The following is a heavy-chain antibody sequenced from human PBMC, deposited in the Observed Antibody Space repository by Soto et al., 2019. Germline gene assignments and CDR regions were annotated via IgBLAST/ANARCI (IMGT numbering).Heavy chain of an antibody. D-gene: IGHD3-3*01. V-gene: IGHV4-34*01. J-gene: IGHJ3*02. CDR2: INHSGST. Sequence: SETLSLTCAVYGGSFSGYYWSWIRQPPGKGLEWIGEINHSGSTNYNPSLKSRVTISVDTSKNQFSLKLSSVTAADTAVYYCARRVFGVVRGAFDIWGQGTMVTVSS. CDR3: ARRVFGVVRGAFDI. CDR1: GGSFSGYY.